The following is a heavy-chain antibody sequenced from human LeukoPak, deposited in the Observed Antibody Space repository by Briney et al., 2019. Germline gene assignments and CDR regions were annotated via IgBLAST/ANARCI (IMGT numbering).Heavy chain of an antibody. CDR2: INDSGGRT. CDR1: GFTFSNYA. Sequence: PGRSLRPSCAASGFTFSNYAMGWARQDPGKGLEWVSTINDSGGRTHYADSVKGRFTISRDNSKNTLYLQMKSLRAEDTAVYYCDGADYWGQGTLVTVSS. V-gene: IGHV3-23*01. CDR3: DGADY. J-gene: IGHJ4*02.